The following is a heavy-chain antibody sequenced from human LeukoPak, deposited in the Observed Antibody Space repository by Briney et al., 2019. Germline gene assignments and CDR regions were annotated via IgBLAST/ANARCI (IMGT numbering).Heavy chain of an antibody. D-gene: IGHD1-26*01. CDR2: IIPIFGTA. V-gene: IGHV1-69*05. CDR1: GGTFISYA. Sequence: SVKVSCKASGGTFISYAISWVRQAPGQGREWMGGIIPIFGTANYAQKFQGRVTITTDESTSTAYMELSSLRSEDTAVYYCASVAGSYERGYFDYWGQGTLVTVSS. J-gene: IGHJ4*02. CDR3: ASVAGSYERGYFDY.